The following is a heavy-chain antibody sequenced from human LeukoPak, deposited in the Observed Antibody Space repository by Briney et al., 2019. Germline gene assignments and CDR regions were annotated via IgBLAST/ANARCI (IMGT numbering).Heavy chain of an antibody. D-gene: IGHD5-18*01. CDR1: GGSIRSSSYF. CDR3: ARQGDGGYSYGNFDS. Sequence: PSETLSLTCTVSGGSIRSSSYFWGWLRQPPGKGLEWIGSIYDSGATDYNPSLKSPVTISVDTSKKQFSLKLSSVTAADTAVYYCARQGDGGYSYGNFDSWGQGTLVTVSS. V-gene: IGHV4-39*01. CDR2: IYDSGAT. J-gene: IGHJ4*02.